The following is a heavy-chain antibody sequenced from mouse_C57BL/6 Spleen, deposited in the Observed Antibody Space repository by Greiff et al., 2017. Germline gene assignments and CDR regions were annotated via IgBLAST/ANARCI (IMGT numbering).Heavy chain of an antibody. CDR1: GYTFTSYG. D-gene: IGHD2-5*01. Sequence: VQLQQSGAELARPGASVKLSCKASGYTFTSYGISWVKQRTGQGLEWIGEIYPRSGNTYYNEKFKSKATLTADKSSSTAYMELRSLTSEDSAVYFGARKVYSNYGDYAMDYWGQGTSVTVSS. V-gene: IGHV1-81*01. CDR3: ARKVYSNYGDYAMDY. J-gene: IGHJ4*01. CDR2: IYPRSGNT.